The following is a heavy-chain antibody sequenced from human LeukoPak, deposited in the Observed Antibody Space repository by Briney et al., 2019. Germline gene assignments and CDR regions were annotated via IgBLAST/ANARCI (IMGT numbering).Heavy chain of an antibody. D-gene: IGHD2-15*01. CDR2: IDNDGSYI. CDR1: GFTFSSYT. Sequence: GGSLRLSCAASGFTFSSYTMNWVRQAPGKGLEWVSSIDNDGSYIYYADSVKGRFTISRDNAKNSLYLQMNSLRAEDTAVYYCARAIVGGCSGGSCYSYYYYGMDVWGQGTTVTVSS. J-gene: IGHJ6*02. V-gene: IGHV3-21*01. CDR3: ARAIVGGCSGGSCYSYYYYGMDV.